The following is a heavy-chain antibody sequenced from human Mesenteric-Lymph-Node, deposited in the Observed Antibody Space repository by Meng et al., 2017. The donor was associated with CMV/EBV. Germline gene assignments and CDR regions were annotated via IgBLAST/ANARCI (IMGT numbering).Heavy chain of an antibody. J-gene: IGHJ6*02. D-gene: IGHD3-22*01. CDR1: GFTFSSYW. CDR2: IYSDGGST. V-gene: IGHV3-74*01. CDR3: AKEQPYYYDTSGYQVWGMNV. Sequence: GESLKISCAASGFTFSSYWMHWVRQAPGKGLVWVSRIYSDGGSTKYADSVKGRFTISRDNAKNTLYLQMNSLRAEDTAVYYCAKEQPYYYDTSGYQVWGMNVWGQGTTVTVSS.